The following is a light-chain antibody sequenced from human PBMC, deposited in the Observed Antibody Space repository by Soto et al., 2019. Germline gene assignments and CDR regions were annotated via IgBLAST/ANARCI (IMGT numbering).Light chain of an antibody. Sequence: MQSPGTLSLSPGERATLSCRASQTLRRTYIAWYQLKPGKPPRLLIYAASSLQSGVPSRFSGSGSGTDFTLTISSLQPEDFATYSCQQSYNSPQTFGRGTKVEIK. V-gene: IGKV1-39*01. CDR2: AAS. J-gene: IGKJ1*01. CDR3: QQSYNSPQT. CDR1: QTLRRTY.